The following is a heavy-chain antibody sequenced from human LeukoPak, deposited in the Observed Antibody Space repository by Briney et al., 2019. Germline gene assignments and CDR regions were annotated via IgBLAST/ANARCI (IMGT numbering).Heavy chain of an antibody. J-gene: IGHJ4*02. D-gene: IGHD3-3*01. CDR3: ARAPIWSGGPFDY. V-gene: IGHV1-3*01. CDR1: GYTFTSYA. Sequence: ASVMVSCKASGYTFTSYAMHWVRQAPGQRPEWMGWINAGNGNTKYSQKFQGRVTITRDTSASTAYMELSSLRSEDTPVYYCARAPIWSGGPFDYWGQGTLVTVSS. CDR2: INAGNGNT.